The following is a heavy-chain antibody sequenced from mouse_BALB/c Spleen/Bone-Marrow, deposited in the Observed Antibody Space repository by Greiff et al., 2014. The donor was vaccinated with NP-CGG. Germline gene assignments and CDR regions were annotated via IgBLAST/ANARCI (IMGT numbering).Heavy chain of an antibody. CDR3: ARQLAYAMDY. Sequence: EVKLVESGGGLVQPGGSLKLSCATSGFTFSDYYMYWVRQTPEKRLEWVAYITKGGGSTYYPDIVKGRFTISRDNAKNTLYLQMSRLKPEDTAMYYCARQLAYAMDYWGQGTSVTVSS. D-gene: IGHD4-1*01. V-gene: IGHV5-12*02. J-gene: IGHJ4*01. CDR1: GFTFSDYY. CDR2: ITKGGGST.